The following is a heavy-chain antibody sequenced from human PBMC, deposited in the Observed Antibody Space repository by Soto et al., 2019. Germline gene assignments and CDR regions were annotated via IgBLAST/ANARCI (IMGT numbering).Heavy chain of an antibody. CDR1: GFTFSSYE. CDR3: ARVGYCSGGSCYSGSHLPYYYGMDV. Sequence: ESGGGLVQPGGSLRLSCAASGFTFSSYEMNWVRQAPGKGLEWVSYISSSGSTIYYADSVKGRFTISRDNAKNSLYLQMNSLRAEDTAVYYCARVGYCSGGSCYSGSHLPYYYGMDVWGQGTTVTVSS. J-gene: IGHJ6*02. D-gene: IGHD2-15*01. V-gene: IGHV3-48*03. CDR2: ISSSGSTI.